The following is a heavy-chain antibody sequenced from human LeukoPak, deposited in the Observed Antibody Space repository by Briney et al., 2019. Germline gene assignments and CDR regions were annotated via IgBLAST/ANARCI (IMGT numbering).Heavy chain of an antibody. V-gene: IGHV4-59*01. D-gene: IGHD6-13*01. CDR1: GGSMSNYY. J-gene: IGHJ3*02. Sequence: PSETLSLTCTVSGGSMSNYYWSWIRQPPGKGLEWIGYIYYSGSTNYNPSLKSRVTISVDTSKNQFSLKLSSVTAADTAVYYCARGVWGSSWDDAFDIWGQGTMVTVSS. CDR2: IYYSGST. CDR3: ARGVWGSSWDDAFDI.